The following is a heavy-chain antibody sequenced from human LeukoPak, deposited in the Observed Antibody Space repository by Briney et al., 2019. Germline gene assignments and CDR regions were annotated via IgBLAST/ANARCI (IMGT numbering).Heavy chain of an antibody. CDR3: ARPSITIFGVVVNYMDV. CDR1: GFTFSSYS. CDR2: ISSSSYI. V-gene: IGHV3-21*01. D-gene: IGHD3-3*01. J-gene: IGHJ6*03. Sequence: GGSLRLSCAASGFTFSSYSMNWVRQAPGKGLEWVSSISSSSYIYYADSVKGRFTISRDNAKNSLYLQMNSLRAEDTAVYYCARPSITIFGVVVNYMDVWGKGTTVTVSS.